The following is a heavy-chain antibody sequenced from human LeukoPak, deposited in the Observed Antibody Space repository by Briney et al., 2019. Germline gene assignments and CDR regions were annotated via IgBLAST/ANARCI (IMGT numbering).Heavy chain of an antibody. Sequence: GGSLRLSCAASGFTVSTNYMSWVRQAPGKGLEWVSVVYGGNTSYYADSVKGRFTISRDNSKNTLYLQMNSLRAEDTAVYYCAKSIRRGSYYFFDYWGQGTLVTVSS. V-gene: IGHV3-53*01. J-gene: IGHJ4*02. CDR2: VYGGNTS. CDR1: GFTVSTNY. CDR3: AKSIRRGSYYFFDY. D-gene: IGHD1-26*01.